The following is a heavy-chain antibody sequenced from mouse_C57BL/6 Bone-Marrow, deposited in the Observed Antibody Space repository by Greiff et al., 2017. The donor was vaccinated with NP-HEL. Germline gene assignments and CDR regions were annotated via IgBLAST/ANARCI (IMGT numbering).Heavy chain of an antibody. CDR1: GYTFTSYW. CDR2: IDPSDSYT. CDR3: ARLDFDY. V-gene: IGHV1-69*01. Sequence: VQLKQPGAELVMPGASVKLSCKASGYTFTSYWMHWVKQRPGQGLEWIGEIDPSDSYTNYNQKFKGKSTLTVDKSSSTAYMQLSSLTSEDSAVYYCARLDFDYWGQGTTLTVSS. J-gene: IGHJ2*01.